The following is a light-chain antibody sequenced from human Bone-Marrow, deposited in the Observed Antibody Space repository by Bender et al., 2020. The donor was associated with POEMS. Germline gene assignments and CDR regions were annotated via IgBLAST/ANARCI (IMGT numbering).Light chain of an antibody. J-gene: IGLJ2*01. Sequence: SFDLTQPPSVSVSPGQTATITCSGDNLGEKNACWYQQKPGQSPLLVIYQDDRRPSGIPERFSGSNSGNTATLTISGTQAMDEADYYCQSWDSGTVVFGGGTKLTVL. CDR3: QSWDSGTVV. CDR2: QDD. V-gene: IGLV3-1*01. CDR1: NLGEKN.